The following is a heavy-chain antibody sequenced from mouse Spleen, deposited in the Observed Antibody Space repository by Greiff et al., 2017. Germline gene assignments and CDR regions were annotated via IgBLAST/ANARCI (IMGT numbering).Heavy chain of an antibody. J-gene: IGHJ1*01. Sequence: QVQLQQPGAELVMPGASVKLSCKASGYTFTSYWMHWVKQRPGQGLEWIGEIDPSDSYTNYNQKFKGKATLTVDKSSSTAYMQLSSLTSEDSAVYYCARGGGYPYWYFDVWGAGTTVTVSS. D-gene: IGHD2-2*01. CDR1: GYTFTSYW. CDR2: IDPSDSYT. V-gene: IGHV1-69*01. CDR3: ARGGGYPYWYFDV.